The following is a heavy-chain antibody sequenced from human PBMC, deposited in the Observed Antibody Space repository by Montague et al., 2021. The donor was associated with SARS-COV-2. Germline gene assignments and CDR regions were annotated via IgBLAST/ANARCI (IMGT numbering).Heavy chain of an antibody. J-gene: IGHJ5*02. CDR1: GGSISSSSYY. Sequence: SETLSLTCTVSGGSISSSSYYWGWIRQPPGKGLERIGSIYYSGSTYYNPSLKSRVTISVDTSKNQFSLKLSSVTAADTAVYYCARDGGTVTTFLGVGYLRGGVNWFDPWGQGTLVTVSS. CDR3: ARDGGTVTTFLGVGYLRGGVNWFDP. CDR2: IYYSGST. D-gene: IGHD4-17*01. V-gene: IGHV4-39*07.